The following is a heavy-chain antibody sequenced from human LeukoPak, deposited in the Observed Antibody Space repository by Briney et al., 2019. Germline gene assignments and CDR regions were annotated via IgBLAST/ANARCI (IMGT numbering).Heavy chain of an antibody. CDR2: IYYSGST. V-gene: IGHV4-59*01. CDR3: ARGIAAAGIDY. D-gene: IGHD6-13*01. J-gene: IGHJ4*02. Sequence: SETLSLTCTVSGGSISSYYWSWIRQPPGKGLGWIGYIYYSGSTNYNPSLKSRVTISVDTSKNQFSLKLSSVTAADTAVYYCARGIAAAGIDYWGQGTLVTVSS. CDR1: GGSISSYY.